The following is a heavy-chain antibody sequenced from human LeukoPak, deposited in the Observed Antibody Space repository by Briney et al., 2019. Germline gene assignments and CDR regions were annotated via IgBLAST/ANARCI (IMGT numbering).Heavy chain of an antibody. CDR2: ISSSGSTI. Sequence: PGGSLRLSCAASGFTFSDYYMSWIRQAPGKGLEWVSYISSSGSTIYYADSVKGRFTISRDNAKNSLYLQMNSLRAEDTAVYYCARAYYYYDSSGLDCRGQGTLVTVSS. J-gene: IGHJ4*02. D-gene: IGHD3-22*01. CDR1: GFTFSDYY. V-gene: IGHV3-11*01. CDR3: ARAYYYYDSSGLDC.